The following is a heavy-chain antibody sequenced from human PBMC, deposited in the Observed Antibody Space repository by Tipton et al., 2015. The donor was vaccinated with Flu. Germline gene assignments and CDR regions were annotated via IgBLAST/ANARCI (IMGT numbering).Heavy chain of an antibody. Sequence: SLRLSCAASRFTFSNYEMNWVRQAPGKGLEWLSYISSSGKTISYADSVRGRFTISRDNTKKSLYLQLNSLRAEDTAMYYCATLTGDDYWGQGIMVTVSS. D-gene: IGHD7-27*01. V-gene: IGHV3-48*03. J-gene: IGHJ4*02. CDR1: RFTFSNYE. CDR2: ISSSGKTI. CDR3: ATLTGDDY.